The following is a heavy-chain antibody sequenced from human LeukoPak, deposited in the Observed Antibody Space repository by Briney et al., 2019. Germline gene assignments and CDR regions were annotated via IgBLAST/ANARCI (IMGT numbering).Heavy chain of an antibody. Sequence: PGGSLRLSCAASGFTFSNYGMHWVRQAPGKGLEWVAFIRYEGSNKYYADSVKGRFTISRDNSKNTVYLQMNSLRAEDTAVYYCARSYVLNFFNPWGQGTLVTVSS. V-gene: IGHV3-30*02. J-gene: IGHJ5*02. CDR1: GFTFSNYG. D-gene: IGHD3-10*02. CDR2: IRYEGSNK. CDR3: ARSYVLNFFNP.